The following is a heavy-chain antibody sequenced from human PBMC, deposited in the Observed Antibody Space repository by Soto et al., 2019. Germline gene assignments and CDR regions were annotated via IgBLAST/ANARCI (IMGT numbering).Heavy chain of an antibody. J-gene: IGHJ3*02. CDR3: ARIIGYCRNNDCSWTFDI. Sequence: GESLKISCKNSGYIFISYWVAWVRQKPGKGLEWMVTFYPGDSTSTYSPSFQGQVTISVDKSISTAYLHLSSLKASDTAMYYCARIIGYCRNNDCSWTFDIWGQGTTVTVSS. CDR1: GYIFISYW. V-gene: IGHV5-51*01. CDR2: FYPGDSTS. D-gene: IGHD2-2*03.